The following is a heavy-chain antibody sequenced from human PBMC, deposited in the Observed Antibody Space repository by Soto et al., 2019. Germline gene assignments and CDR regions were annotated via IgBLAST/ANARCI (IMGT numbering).Heavy chain of an antibody. V-gene: IGHV1-46*01. CDR2: INPSGGST. J-gene: IGHJ4*02. CDR1: GYTFTSYY. D-gene: IGHD3-22*01. Sequence: ASVKVSCKASGYTFTSYYMHWVRQAPGQGLEWMGIINPSGGSTSYAQKFQGRVTMTRDTSTSTVYMELSSLRSEDTAVYYCARSAGRDYYDSSGYYDFDYWGQGTLVTVSS. CDR3: ARSAGRDYYDSSGYYDFDY.